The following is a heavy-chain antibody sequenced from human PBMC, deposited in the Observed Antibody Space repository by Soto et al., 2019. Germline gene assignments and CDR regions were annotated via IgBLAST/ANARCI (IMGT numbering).Heavy chain of an antibody. J-gene: IGHJ4*02. CDR2: ISGRGDRT. V-gene: IGHV3-23*01. CDR3: AKDVFADSKPFDY. D-gene: IGHD2-21*01. Sequence: EEQLLESGGGLVQPGGSLRLYCAVSGFTFRDYGMSWVRQAPGQGLEWVSAISGRGDRTYYADSVKGRFTISRDNSKNTLYLQMNTLRAEDTAIYFCAKDVFADSKPFDYWGQGTLVTVSS. CDR1: GFTFRDYG.